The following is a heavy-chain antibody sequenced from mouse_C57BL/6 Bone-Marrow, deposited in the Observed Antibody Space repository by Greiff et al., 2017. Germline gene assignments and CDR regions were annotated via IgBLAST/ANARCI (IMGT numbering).Heavy chain of an antibody. CDR1: GFNIKDDY. J-gene: IGHJ1*03. Sequence: VQLQQSGAELVRPGASVKLSCTASGFNIKDDYMHWVKQRPEQGLEWIGWIDPENGDTEYASKFQGKATITADTSSNTAYLQLSSLTSEDTAVYYCTAVIYDGYYVRSGWYFDDWGTGTTVTVSS. V-gene: IGHV14-4*01. D-gene: IGHD2-3*01. CDR2: IDPENGDT. CDR3: TAVIYDGYYVRSGWYFDD.